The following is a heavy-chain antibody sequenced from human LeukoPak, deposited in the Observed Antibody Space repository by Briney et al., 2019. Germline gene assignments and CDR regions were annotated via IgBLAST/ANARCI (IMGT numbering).Heavy chain of an antibody. V-gene: IGHV3-21*01. Sequence: GGSLRLSCAASGFTFSSYSMNWVRQAPGKGLEWVSSISSSSSYIYYADSVKGRFTISRDNAKNSLYLQMNSLRAEDTAVYYCARSDKEQWYAFDIWGQGTMVTVSS. CDR2: ISSSSSYI. D-gene: IGHD6-19*01. CDR3: ARSDKEQWYAFDI. CDR1: GFTFSSYS. J-gene: IGHJ3*02.